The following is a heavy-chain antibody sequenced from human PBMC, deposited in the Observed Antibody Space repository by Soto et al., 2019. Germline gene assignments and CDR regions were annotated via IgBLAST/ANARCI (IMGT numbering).Heavy chain of an antibody. Sequence: QVQLLESGGGVVQPGRSLRLSCAASGFTFSNVMHWVRQAPGKGLEWVAVISYDGSQKFHADSVKGRFTISRDNSKNTVYLQMNSLRSEDTAVYYCARDRWGYVSGAFDYWGQGTQVTVPS. CDR3: ARDRWGYVSGAFDY. J-gene: IGHJ4*02. CDR1: GFTFSNV. CDR2: ISYDGSQK. D-gene: IGHD3-10*01. V-gene: IGHV3-30*04.